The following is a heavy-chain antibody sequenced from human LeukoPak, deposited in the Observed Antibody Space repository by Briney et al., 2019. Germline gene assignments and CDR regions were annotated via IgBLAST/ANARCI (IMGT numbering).Heavy chain of an antibody. V-gene: IGHV3-23*01. J-gene: IGHJ4*02. CDR1: GFTFSTYP. D-gene: IGHD1-20*01. Sequence: GGSLSLFCAASGFTFSTYPMSWVRQAPGKGLEWVSGISGSGGSTYYADSVKGRFTISRDNSKNTLYLQMNSQRAEDTALYYCAKTYNWYYVDSWGQGTLVTVSS. CDR3: AKTYNWYYVDS. CDR2: ISGSGGST.